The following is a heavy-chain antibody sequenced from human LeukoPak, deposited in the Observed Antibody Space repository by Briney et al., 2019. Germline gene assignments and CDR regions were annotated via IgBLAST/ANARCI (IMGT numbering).Heavy chain of an antibody. V-gene: IGHV4-38-2*02. CDR1: GYSISSGYY. J-gene: IGHJ6*03. CDR3: ARLRYSSSWYGYYYYMDV. D-gene: IGHD6-13*01. CDR2: INHSGST. Sequence: PSETLSLTCTVSGYSISSGYYWGWIRQPPGKGLEWIGEINHSGSTNYNPSLKSRVTISVDTSKNQFSLKLSSVTAADTAVYYCARLRYSSSWYGYYYYMDVWGKGTTVTISS.